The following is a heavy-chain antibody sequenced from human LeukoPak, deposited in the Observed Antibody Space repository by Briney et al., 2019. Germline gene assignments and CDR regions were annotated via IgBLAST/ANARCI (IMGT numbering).Heavy chain of an antibody. J-gene: IGHJ4*02. Sequence: SETLSLTCTVSGGSISSYYWSWIRQPAGKGLEWIGRIYTSGSTDYNPSLKSRVTMSVDTSKNQFSLKLSSVTAADTAVYYCARDGTYYDYVWGSYRPYYFDYWGQGTLVTVSS. D-gene: IGHD3-16*02. CDR1: GGSISSYY. V-gene: IGHV4-4*07. CDR2: IYTSGST. CDR3: ARDGTYYDYVWGSYRPYYFDY.